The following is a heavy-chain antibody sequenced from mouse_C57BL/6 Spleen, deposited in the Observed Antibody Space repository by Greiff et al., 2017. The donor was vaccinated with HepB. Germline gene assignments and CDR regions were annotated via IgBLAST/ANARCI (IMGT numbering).Heavy chain of an antibody. CDR2: IYPNYGTT. D-gene: IGHD1-1*01. CDR3: ARRGITPVVDAMDY. J-gene: IGHJ4*01. CDR1: GYSFTDYN. V-gene: IGHV1-39*01. Sequence: LQESGPELVKPGASVKISCKASGYSFTDYNMNWVKQSNGKSLEWIGVIYPNYGTTSYNQKFKGKATLTVDPSSSTAYMQLNSLTSEDSAVYYCARRGITPVVDAMDYWGQGTSVTVSS.